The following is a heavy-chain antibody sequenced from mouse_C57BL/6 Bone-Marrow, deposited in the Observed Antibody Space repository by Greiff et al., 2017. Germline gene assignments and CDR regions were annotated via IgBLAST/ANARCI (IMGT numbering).Heavy chain of an antibody. CDR3: AREPLLFSWYDMDY. D-gene: IGHD1-1*01. V-gene: IGHV1-80*01. Sequence: VQLQQSGAELVKPGASVKISCKASGYAFSSYWMNWVKQRPGKGLEWIGQIYPGDGDTNYNGKFKGKATLTADKSSSTAYMQLSSLTSEDSAVYYCAREPLLFSWYDMDYWGQGTSAPVPA. CDR1: GYAFSSYW. CDR2: IYPGDGDT. J-gene: IGHJ4*01.